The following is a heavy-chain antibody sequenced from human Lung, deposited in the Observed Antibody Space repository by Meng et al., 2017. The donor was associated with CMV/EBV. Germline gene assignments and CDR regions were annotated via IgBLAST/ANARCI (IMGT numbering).Heavy chain of an antibody. D-gene: IGHD2-2*01. CDR3: ARGYCSSPSCYQVYYFDN. Sequence: ASVKVSCKASGYSFTTYGISWVRQAPGQGLEWMGWISPYNGRTNYAQRLRGRVTMTTDTSTSTVHMEVRSLRSDDTAVYFCARGYCSSPSCYQVYYFDNWGQGTLVTVSS. V-gene: IGHV1-18*01. CDR2: ISPYNGRT. CDR1: GYSFTTYG. J-gene: IGHJ4*02.